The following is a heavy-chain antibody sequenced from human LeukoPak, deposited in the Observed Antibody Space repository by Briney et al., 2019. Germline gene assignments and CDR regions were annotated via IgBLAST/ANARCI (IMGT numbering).Heavy chain of an antibody. V-gene: IGHV4-39*01. D-gene: IGHD2-2*01. J-gene: IGHJ4*02. CDR1: GGSISSSSYY. CDR3: ARLPAPYCSSTSCKAY. Sequence: PSETLSLTCTVSGGSISSSSYYWGWIRQPPGKGLEWIGSIYYSGSTYYNPSLKSRVTISVDTSKNQFSLKLSSVTAADTAVYYCARLPAPYCSSTSCKAYWGQGTRVTVSS. CDR2: IYYSGST.